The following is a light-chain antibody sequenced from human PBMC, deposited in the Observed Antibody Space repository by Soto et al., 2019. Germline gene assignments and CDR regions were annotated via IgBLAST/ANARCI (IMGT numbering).Light chain of an antibody. CDR1: SSDVGDYNY. V-gene: IGLV2-8*01. CDR2: EVT. Sequence: QSALTQPPSASGSPGQSVTISCTGTSSDVGDYNYVSWYQQHPGKVPKLMIYEVTKRPSGVPARFSGSKSGDTASLTVSGLQAGDEADYYCSSYVGSNSLVFGGGTKVTVL. J-gene: IGLJ3*02. CDR3: SSYVGSNSLV.